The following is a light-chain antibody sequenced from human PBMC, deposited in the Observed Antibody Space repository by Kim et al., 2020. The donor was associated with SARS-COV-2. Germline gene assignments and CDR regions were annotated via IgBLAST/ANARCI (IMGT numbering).Light chain of an antibody. Sequence: GDSITITCRASQNIGSYLTWYQQKLGNAPKLLIYAPSILERGVPSRFSGTGSGTDFTLTISRLQSEDFATYYCHQYSDYPWTFGQGTKVDIK. CDR3: HQYSDYPWT. V-gene: IGKV1-8*01. J-gene: IGKJ1*01. CDR2: APS. CDR1: QNIGSY.